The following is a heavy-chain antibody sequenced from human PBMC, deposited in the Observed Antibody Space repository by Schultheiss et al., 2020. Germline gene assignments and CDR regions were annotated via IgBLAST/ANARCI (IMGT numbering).Heavy chain of an antibody. CDR3: AREDSSSTGAGLYFDY. J-gene: IGHJ4*02. CDR2: IYYSGST. Sequence: SETLSLTCTVSGGSISSSSYYWSWIRQPPGKGLEWIGYIYYSGSTNYNTSLKSRVTISVDTSKNQFSLKLSSVTAADTAVYYCAREDSSSTGAGLYFDYWGQGTLVTVSS. D-gene: IGHD6-6*01. V-gene: IGHV4-61*01. CDR1: GGSISSSSYY.